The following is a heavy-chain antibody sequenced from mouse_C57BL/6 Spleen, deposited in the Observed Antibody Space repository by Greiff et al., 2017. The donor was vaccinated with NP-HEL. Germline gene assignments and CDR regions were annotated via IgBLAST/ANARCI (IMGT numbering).Heavy chain of an antibody. D-gene: IGHD4-1*02. J-gene: IGHJ3*01. CDR1: GFTFTDYY. CDR2: IRNKANGYTT. CDR3: ATSSNWDGFAY. V-gene: IGHV7-3*01. Sequence: EVKLMESGGGLVQPGGSLSLSCAASGFTFTDYYMSWVRQPPGKALEWLGFIRNKANGYTTEYSASVKGRFTISRDNSQSILYLQMNALRAEDMATYYCATSSNWDGFAYWGQGTLVTVSA.